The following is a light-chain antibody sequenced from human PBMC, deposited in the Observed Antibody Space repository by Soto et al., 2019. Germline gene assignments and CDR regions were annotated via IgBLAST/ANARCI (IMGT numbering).Light chain of an antibody. CDR3: CSSAGSGTFYV. J-gene: IGLJ1*01. CDR1: KSDIGVYDF. V-gene: IGLV2-8*01. CDR2: EVV. Sequence: QSVLTQPPSASGSPGQSVTISCTGTKSDIGVYDFVSWYQHHPGKAPRLIIYEVVQRPSGVPDRFSGSKSGNTASLTISGLQAEDEADYYCCSSAGSGTFYVFGAGTKVTVL.